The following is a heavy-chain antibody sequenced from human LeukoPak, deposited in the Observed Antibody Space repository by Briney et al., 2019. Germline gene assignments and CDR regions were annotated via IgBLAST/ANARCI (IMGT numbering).Heavy chain of an antibody. CDR3: ARRSGYNDAFDI. V-gene: IGHV4-39*01. D-gene: IGHD3-22*01. CDR2: IYYSGST. J-gene: IGHJ3*02. Sequence: PSETLSLTCSVSGGSISSSSYYWGWIRQPPGKGLEWIGSIYYSGSTYYNPSLKSRVTISVDTSKNQFSLKLSSVTAADTAVYYCARRSGYNDAFDIWGQGTMVTVSS. CDR1: GGSISSSSYY.